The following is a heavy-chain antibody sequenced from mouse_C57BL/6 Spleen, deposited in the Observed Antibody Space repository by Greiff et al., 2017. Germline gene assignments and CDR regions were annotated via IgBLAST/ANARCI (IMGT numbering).Heavy chain of an antibody. CDR2: IDPETGGT. V-gene: IGHV1-15*01. D-gene: IGHD4-1*01. J-gene: IGHJ3*01. CDR1: GYTFTDYE. Sequence: VQLQQSGAELVRPGASVTLSCKASGYTFTDYEMHWVKQTPVHGLEWIGAIDPETGGTAYNQKFKGKAILTADQSSSTAYMELRSLTSADSAVYYCQTGTAWFAYWGQGTLVTVSA. CDR3: QTGTAWFAY.